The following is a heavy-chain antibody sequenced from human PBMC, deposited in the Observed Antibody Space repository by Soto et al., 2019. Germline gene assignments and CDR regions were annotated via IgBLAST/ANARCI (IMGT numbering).Heavy chain of an antibody. CDR2: IYESGTT. CDR3: ARDRGFGMDA. Sequence: QVPLQESGPGLVKPSQTLSLTCTVSGGSINGGRYYWYWIRQHPGKGLEWIGYIYESGTTDYNPFLKSRVIISEDTSKNQFSLRLSSVTAADTAIYYCARDRGFGMDAWGQGTMVIVSS. J-gene: IGHJ6*02. V-gene: IGHV4-31*03. CDR1: GGSINGGRYY.